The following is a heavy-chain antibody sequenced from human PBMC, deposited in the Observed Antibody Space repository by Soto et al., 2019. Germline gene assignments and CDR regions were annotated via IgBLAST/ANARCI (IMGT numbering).Heavy chain of an antibody. D-gene: IGHD5-12*01. J-gene: IGHJ4*02. CDR1: GGSFSSYT. Sequence: QVQLVQSGAEVKKPGSSVKVSCKASGGSFSSYTFSWVRQAPGQGLEWMGRIIPTLHIANYAQKFQGRVTIPGDEPTGTDKGGRGSLGSDDTAVFYWGKKKGVATVLNSGGQGPLVPVSS. V-gene: IGHV1-69*02. CDR3: GKKKGVATVLNS. CDR2: IIPTLHIA.